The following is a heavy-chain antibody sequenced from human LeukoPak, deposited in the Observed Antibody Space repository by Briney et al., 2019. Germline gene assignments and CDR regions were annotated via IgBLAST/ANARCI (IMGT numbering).Heavy chain of an antibody. V-gene: IGHV3-48*03. J-gene: IGHJ5*02. Sequence: GGSLILSCAASGFTFSSYEMNWVRQAPGKGLEWVSYISSSGSTIYYADSVKGRFTISRDNAKNSLYLQMNSLRAEDTAVYYCARETNVLRYNWFDPWGQGTLVTVSS. CDR2: ISSSGSTI. CDR3: ARETNVLRYNWFDP. CDR1: GFTFSSYE. D-gene: IGHD3-3*01.